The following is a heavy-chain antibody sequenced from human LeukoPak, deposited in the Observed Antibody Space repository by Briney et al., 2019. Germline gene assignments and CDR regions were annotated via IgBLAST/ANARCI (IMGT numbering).Heavy chain of an antibody. V-gene: IGHV3-48*03. CDR3: ARDLVQLWSKDF. D-gene: IGHD5-18*01. J-gene: IGHJ4*02. CDR1: GFTFSNYE. Sequence: PGGSLRLSCAASGFTFSNYEFNWVRQAPGKGLEWVSYISSSGRNIYYADSVKDRFTISRDNAKNSLYLQMNSLRAEDTAVYYCARDLVQLWSKDFWGQGTLVTVSS. CDR2: ISSSGRNI.